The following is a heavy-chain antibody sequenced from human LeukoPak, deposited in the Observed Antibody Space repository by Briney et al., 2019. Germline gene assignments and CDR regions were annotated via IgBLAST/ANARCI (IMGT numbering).Heavy chain of an antibody. D-gene: IGHD1-26*01. J-gene: IGHJ4*02. Sequence: GASVKVSCKASGGTFSSYAISWVRQAPGQGLEWMGGIIPIFGTANYAQKFQGRVAITTDESTSTAYMELSSLRSEDTAVYYCARDKVGATGPLDYWGQGTLVTVSS. V-gene: IGHV1-69*05. CDR1: GGTFSSYA. CDR2: IIPIFGTA. CDR3: ARDKVGATGPLDY.